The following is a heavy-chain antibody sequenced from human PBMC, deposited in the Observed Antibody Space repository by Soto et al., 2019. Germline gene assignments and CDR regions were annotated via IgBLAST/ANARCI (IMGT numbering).Heavy chain of an antibody. CDR1: GFTFSDHW. D-gene: IGHD1-26*01. V-gene: IGHV3-30-3*01. Sequence: GGSLRLSCAASGFTFSDHWMLWIRQAPGKGLEWVAVISYDGSNKYYADSVKGRFTISRDSSKNTLFLQMNSLRAEDTVLYYCASGRYSGSPYTFDYWGQGTLVTVSS. J-gene: IGHJ4*02. CDR2: ISYDGSNK. CDR3: ASGRYSGSPYTFDY.